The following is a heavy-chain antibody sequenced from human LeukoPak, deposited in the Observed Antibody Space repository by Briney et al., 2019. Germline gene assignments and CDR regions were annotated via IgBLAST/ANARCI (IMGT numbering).Heavy chain of an antibody. CDR2: INLNSGNT. Sequence: GASVNVSCTASGYTFTRYDINWVRQATGQGLEWMGWINLNSGNTGYAQKFQGRVTITRDTSIRTAYMEVSNLRSEDTAVYYCARVDGSPDYWGQGTLLTVSS. CDR3: ARVDGSPDY. CDR1: GYTFTRYD. D-gene: IGHD2-15*01. J-gene: IGHJ4*02. V-gene: IGHV1-8*03.